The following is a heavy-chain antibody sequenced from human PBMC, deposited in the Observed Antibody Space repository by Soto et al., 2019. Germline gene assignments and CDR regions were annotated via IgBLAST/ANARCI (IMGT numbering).Heavy chain of an antibody. D-gene: IGHD2-15*01. CDR2: IWYDGSNK. CDR3: ARDGGYCSGGSCYRTIYYYYYMDV. Sequence: QVQLVESGGGVVQPGRSLRLSCAASGFTFSSYGMHWVRQAPGKGLEWVAVIWYDGSNKYYADSVKGRFTISRDNSKNTLYLQMNSRRAEDTAVYYCARDGGYCSGGSCYRTIYYYYYMDVWGKGTTVTVSS. V-gene: IGHV3-33*01. J-gene: IGHJ6*03. CDR1: GFTFSSYG.